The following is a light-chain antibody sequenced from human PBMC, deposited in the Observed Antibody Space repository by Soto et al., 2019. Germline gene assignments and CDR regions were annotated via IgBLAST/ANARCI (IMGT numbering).Light chain of an antibody. V-gene: IGKV3-15*01. CDR2: GAS. Sequence: EIVMTQSPSTLSVSPWERATLSCRASQSVSSNLAWYQQKPGQAPRLLIYGASTRATGIPARFSGSGSGTEFTLTISSLQSEDFAVYYYQQYNYGPSITFGQGTRLEIK. CDR1: QSVSSN. CDR3: QQYNYGPSIT. J-gene: IGKJ5*01.